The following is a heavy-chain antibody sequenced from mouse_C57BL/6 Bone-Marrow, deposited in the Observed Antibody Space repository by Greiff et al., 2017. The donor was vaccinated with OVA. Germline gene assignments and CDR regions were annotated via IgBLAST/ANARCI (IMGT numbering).Heavy chain of an antibody. Sequence: QVQLQQSGAELVRPGASVTLSCTASGYTFTDYEMHWVKQTPVHGLEWIGAIDPETGGTAYNQKFKGKAILTADKSSSTAYLELRSLTSEDSAVYYCTRGWLLLDYWGQGTTLTVSS. J-gene: IGHJ2*01. D-gene: IGHD2-3*01. CDR3: TRGWLLLDY. CDR2: IDPETGGT. V-gene: IGHV1-15*01. CDR1: GYTFTDYE.